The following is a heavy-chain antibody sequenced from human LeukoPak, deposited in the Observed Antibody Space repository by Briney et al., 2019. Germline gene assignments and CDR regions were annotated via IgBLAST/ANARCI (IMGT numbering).Heavy chain of an antibody. J-gene: IGHJ4*02. CDR1: GNTFSSDY. V-gene: IGHV1-46*01. CDR3: ARGFRDYGDYIVY. CDR2: IIPSGDTT. Sequence: ASVKVSCKASGNTFSSDYMHWVRQAPGQGLEWMGRIIPSGDTTHYSQKFQGRVTITRDTSTSTVYLVLSSLRSEDTAVYYCARGFRDYGDYIVYWGQGTLVTVSS. D-gene: IGHD4-17*01.